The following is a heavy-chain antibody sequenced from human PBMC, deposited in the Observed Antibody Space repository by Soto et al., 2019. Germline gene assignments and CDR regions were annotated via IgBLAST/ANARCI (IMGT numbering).Heavy chain of an antibody. D-gene: IGHD2-2*01. J-gene: IGHJ4*02. CDR1: GGSISSSSYY. Sequence: LSLTCTVSGGSISSSSYYLGWIRQPPGKGLEWIGSIYYSGSTYYNPSLKSRVTISVDTSKNQFSLKLSSVTAADTAVYYCASAPAIVVVPAAWGQGTLVTVSS. CDR2: IYYSGST. CDR3: ASAPAIVVVPAA. V-gene: IGHV4-39*01.